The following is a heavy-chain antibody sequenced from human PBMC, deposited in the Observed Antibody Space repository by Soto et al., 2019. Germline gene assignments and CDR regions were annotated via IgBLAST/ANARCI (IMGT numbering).Heavy chain of an antibody. Sequence: SVKVSCKASGGTFSSYAISWVRQAPGQGLEWMGGIIPIFGTANYAQKFQGRVTITADKSTSTAYMELSNLRSEDTAVYYCARGYCSSTSCPDDAFDIWGQGTMVTVSS. CDR2: IIPIFGTA. V-gene: IGHV1-69*06. D-gene: IGHD2-2*01. CDR1: GGTFSSYA. CDR3: ARGYCSSTSCPDDAFDI. J-gene: IGHJ3*02.